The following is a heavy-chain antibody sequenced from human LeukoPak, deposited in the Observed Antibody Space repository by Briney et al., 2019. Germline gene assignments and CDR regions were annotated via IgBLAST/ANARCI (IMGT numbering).Heavy chain of an antibody. J-gene: IGHJ6*02. D-gene: IGHD3-22*01. V-gene: IGHV4-34*01. CDR3: ARRQYYCDNSGSWFYYYGMDV. Sequence: SETLSLTCAVYGGSFSGYYWSWIRQPPGKGLEWIGEINHSGSTNYNPSLKSRVTISVDTSKNQFSLKLSSVTAADTALYYCARRQYYCDNSGSWFYYYGMDVWGPEPRVTVS. CDR1: GGSFSGYY. CDR2: INHSGST.